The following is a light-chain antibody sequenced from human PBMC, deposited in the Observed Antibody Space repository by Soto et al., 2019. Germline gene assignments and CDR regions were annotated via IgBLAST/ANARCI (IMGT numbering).Light chain of an antibody. CDR2: EVY. V-gene: IGLV2-14*01. CDR1: SSDIGAYTY. CDR3: FACAPGSTLV. Sequence: QSALPQPASLSGSPGQSITISCTGSSSDIGAYTYVSWYQQHPGKTPKLMISEVYNRPSGVSKRFSGSRSGNTAYLTISGLQGDDEAEYCCFACAPGSTLVVGTGTKFTV. J-gene: IGLJ1*01.